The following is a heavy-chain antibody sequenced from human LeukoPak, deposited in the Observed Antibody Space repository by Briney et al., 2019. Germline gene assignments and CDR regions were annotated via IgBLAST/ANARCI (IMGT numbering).Heavy chain of an antibody. J-gene: IGHJ2*01. CDR1: GASVTSYY. Sequence: MPSETLSLTCTVSGASVTSYYWSWIRQPVGKGLEWFGRIYTNGTVNYNPSLKSRVTMSRETSKNQFSLKLTSVTAADTAVYYCARLLGSSGYAGDWYFDLWGRGILVTVSS. CDR3: ARLLGSSGYAGDWYFDL. CDR2: IYTNGTV. V-gene: IGHV4-4*07. D-gene: IGHD3-22*01.